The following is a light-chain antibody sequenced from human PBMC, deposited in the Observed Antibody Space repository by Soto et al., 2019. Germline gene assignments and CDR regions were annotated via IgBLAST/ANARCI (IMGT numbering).Light chain of an antibody. CDR1: YSNVETNY. CDR2: TND. V-gene: IGLV1-47*02. CDR3: SATDDSLGGPV. Sequence: QSVLTQPPSASGTPGQRVTISCSGSYSNVETNYVYWYQQVPGTAPKLLIYTNDQRPSGVPDRFSASKSGTSACLAISGLRSEDEADYFCSATDDSLGGPVFGGGTKLTVL. J-gene: IGLJ2*01.